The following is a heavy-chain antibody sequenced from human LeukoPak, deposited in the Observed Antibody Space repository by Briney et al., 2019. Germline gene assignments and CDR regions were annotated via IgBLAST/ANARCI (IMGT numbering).Heavy chain of an antibody. D-gene: IGHD5-12*01. CDR1: GFTFSGSA. V-gene: IGHV3-73*01. Sequence: GGSLRLSCAASGFTFSGSAMHWVRQASGKGLEWVGRIRSKANSYATAYAASVKGRFTISRDDSKNTAYLQMNSLKTEDTAVYYCTRARQYSGYAHGEYYFDYWGQGTLVTVSS. J-gene: IGHJ4*02. CDR2: IRSKANSYAT. CDR3: TRARQYSGYAHGEYYFDY.